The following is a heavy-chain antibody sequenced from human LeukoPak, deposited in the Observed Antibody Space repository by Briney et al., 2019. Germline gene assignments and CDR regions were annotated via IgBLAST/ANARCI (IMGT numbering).Heavy chain of an antibody. CDR2: IYSGGST. D-gene: IGHD2-21*02. CDR3: AREHIVVVTATHYYYYGMDV. Sequence: PPQSMTLSCAASGFTVSSNYMSWVSQAPGKGLEWDSLIYSGGSTYYADSVKGRFTIYRDNSKNTLYLQMNSLRAEDTAVYYCAREHIVVVTATHYYYYGMDVWGQGTTVTVSS. V-gene: IGHV3-53*01. CDR1: GFTVSSNY. J-gene: IGHJ6*02.